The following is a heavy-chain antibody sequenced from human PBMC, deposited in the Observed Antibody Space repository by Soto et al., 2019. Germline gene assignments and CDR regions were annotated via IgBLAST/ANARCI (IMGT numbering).Heavy chain of an antibody. Sequence: QVQLVQSGAEVQKPGASVKVSCKASGYTFTSYYMHWVRQAPGQGLEWMGIINPSGGSTDYAQKCQGRVTMARDTSTSTVYMEVSSRSSEDTAVYYCARDLPYCAGGSCYSVAPDYWGQGTLVTVSS. CDR1: GYTFTSYY. D-gene: IGHD2-15*01. CDR3: ARDLPYCAGGSCYSVAPDY. V-gene: IGHV1-46*01. CDR2: INPSGGST. J-gene: IGHJ4*02.